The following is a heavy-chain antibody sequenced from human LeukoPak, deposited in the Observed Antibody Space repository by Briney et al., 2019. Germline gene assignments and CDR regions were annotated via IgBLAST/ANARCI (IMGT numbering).Heavy chain of an antibody. Sequence: SETLSLTCAVYGGSFSGYYWSWIRQPPGKGLEWIGEINHSGSTNYNPSLKSRVTISVDTSKNQFSLKLSSVTAADTAVYYCARVVTQTPYYYYYMDVWGKGTTVTVSS. CDR3: ARVVTQTPYYYYYMDV. J-gene: IGHJ6*03. D-gene: IGHD4-23*01. CDR2: INHSGST. V-gene: IGHV4-34*01. CDR1: GGSFSGYY.